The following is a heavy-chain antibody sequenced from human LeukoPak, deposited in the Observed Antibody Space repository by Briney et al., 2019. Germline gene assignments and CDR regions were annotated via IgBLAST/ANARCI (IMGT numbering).Heavy chain of an antibody. J-gene: IGHJ4*02. CDR2: ISSSGSTI. D-gene: IGHD6-6*01. Sequence: GGSLRLSCAASGFTFSSYGMHWIRQAPGKGLEWVSYISSSGSTIYYADSVKGRFTISRDNAKNSLYLQMNSLRAEDTAVYYCARDQREYSSSPGLDYWGQGTLVTVSS. V-gene: IGHV3-48*04. CDR1: GFTFSSYG. CDR3: ARDQREYSSSPGLDY.